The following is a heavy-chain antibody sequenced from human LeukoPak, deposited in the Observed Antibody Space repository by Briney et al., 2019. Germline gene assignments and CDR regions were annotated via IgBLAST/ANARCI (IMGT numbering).Heavy chain of an antibody. J-gene: IGHJ2*01. V-gene: IGHV1-46*01. CDR3: ARDSVSGSHFPWYFDL. D-gene: IGHD1-26*01. CDR2: INPSGGST. CDR1: GYTFTSYY. Sequence: ASVKVSCKASGYTFTSYYMHWVRQAPGQGLEWMGIINPSGGSTSYAQKFQGRVTMTRDMSTSTVYMELSSLRSEDTAVYYCARDSVSGSHFPWYFDLWGRGTLVTVSS.